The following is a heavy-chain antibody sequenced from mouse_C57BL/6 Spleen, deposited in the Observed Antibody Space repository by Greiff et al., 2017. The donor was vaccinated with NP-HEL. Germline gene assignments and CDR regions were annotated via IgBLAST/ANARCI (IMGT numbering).Heavy chain of an antibody. CDR2: ISSGGSYT. CDR3: ARTYGSSYGAMDY. Sequence: EVQGVESGGDLVKPGGSLKLSCAASGFTFSSYGMSWVRQTPDKRLEWVATISSGGSYTYYPDSVKGRFTISRDNAKNTLYLQMSSLKSEVTAMYYCARTYGSSYGAMDYWGQGTSVTVSS. CDR1: GFTFSSYG. J-gene: IGHJ4*01. V-gene: IGHV5-6*01. D-gene: IGHD1-1*01.